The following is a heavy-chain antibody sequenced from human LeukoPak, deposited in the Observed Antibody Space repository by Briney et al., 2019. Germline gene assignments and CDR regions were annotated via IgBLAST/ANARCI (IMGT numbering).Heavy chain of an antibody. D-gene: IGHD2-15*01. CDR3: ASDRSGGSCYECWFDP. Sequence: GGSPRLSCAASGFTFSSYWMSWVRQAPGKGLEWVANIKQDGSEKYYADSVKGRFTISRDNAKNSLYLQMNSLRAEDTAVYYCASDRSGGSCYECWFDPWGQRTLVTVSS. CDR2: IKQDGSEK. J-gene: IGHJ5*02. V-gene: IGHV3-7*01. CDR1: GFTFSSYW.